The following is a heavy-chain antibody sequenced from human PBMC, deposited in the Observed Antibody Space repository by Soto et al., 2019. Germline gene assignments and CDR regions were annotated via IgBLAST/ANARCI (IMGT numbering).Heavy chain of an antibody. CDR1: GYIFSTYG. V-gene: IGHV1-18*01. CDR3: ARAERHSTSWYAMDV. D-gene: IGHD2-2*01. Sequence: QAQLVQSGAEVKKPGASVKVSCKASGYIFSTYGITWVRQAPGQGLEWMGWISGYNGNTDDGQKLQGRVSMTTETSTSTAYMEFRSLRADDPAVYYCARAERHSTSWYAMDVWGEGTTVIVSS. J-gene: IGHJ6*04. CDR2: ISGYNGNT.